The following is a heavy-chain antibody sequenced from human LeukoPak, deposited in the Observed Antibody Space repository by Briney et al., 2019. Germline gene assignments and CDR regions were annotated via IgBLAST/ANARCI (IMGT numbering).Heavy chain of an antibody. J-gene: IGHJ4*02. Sequence: GGSLRLSCAASGFTFSSYEMNWVRQAPGKGLEWVSYISSSGSTIYYADSVKGRFTISRDNAKNSLYLQMNGLRAEDTAVYYCASSVPEFLYSSSPPNSGFDYWGQGTLVTVSS. CDR3: ASSVPEFLYSSSPPNSGFDY. V-gene: IGHV3-48*03. D-gene: IGHD6-13*01. CDR1: GFTFSSYE. CDR2: ISSSGSTI.